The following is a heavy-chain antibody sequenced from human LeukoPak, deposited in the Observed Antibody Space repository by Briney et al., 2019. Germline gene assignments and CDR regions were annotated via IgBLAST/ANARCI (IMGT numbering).Heavy chain of an antibody. CDR2: IKLDGSEK. D-gene: IGHD1-1*01. V-gene: IGHV3-7*03. J-gene: IGHJ4*02. Sequence: PGGSLRLSCVASGFTFGKYWMSWVRLAPGKGLEWVANIKLDGSEKNYVDSVKGRFTISRDNTKNSLYLQMNSLRVEDTAVFYCASGTAYWGQGTLVTVSP. CDR3: ASGTAY. CDR1: GFTFGKYW.